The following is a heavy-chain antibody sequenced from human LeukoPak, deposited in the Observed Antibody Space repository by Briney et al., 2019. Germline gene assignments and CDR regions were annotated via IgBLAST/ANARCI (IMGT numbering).Heavy chain of an antibody. D-gene: IGHD2-2*01. CDR3: ASTAGELPAAMMDYYYYMDV. Sequence: SVKVSCKASGGIFSSYAISWVRQAPGQGLEWMGGIIPIFGTANYAQKFQGRVTITTDESTSTAYMELSSLRSEDTAVYYCASTAGELPAAMMDYYYYMDVWGKGTTVTVSS. V-gene: IGHV1-69*05. CDR2: IIPIFGTA. CDR1: GGIFSSYA. J-gene: IGHJ6*03.